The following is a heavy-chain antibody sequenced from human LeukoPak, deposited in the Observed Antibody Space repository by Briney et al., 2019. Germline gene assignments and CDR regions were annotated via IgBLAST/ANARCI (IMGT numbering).Heavy chain of an antibody. D-gene: IGHD6-6*01. CDR1: LYTFTDYY. CDR2: INPNRGGT. CDR3: ERATWQLVPYFDS. Sequence: GPSLRVSCTASLYTFTDYYMAWVRQAPGQGLEWMGWINPNRGGTNFAQKFQGRVAMTSDTSISTAYLELGSLRSDDTAVYFCERATWQLVPYFDSWGQGTLVTVSS. J-gene: IGHJ4*02. V-gene: IGHV1-2*02.